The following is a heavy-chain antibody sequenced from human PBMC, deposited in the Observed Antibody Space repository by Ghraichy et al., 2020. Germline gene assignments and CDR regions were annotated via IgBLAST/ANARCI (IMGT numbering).Heavy chain of an antibody. V-gene: IGHV3-49*03. D-gene: IGHD3-9*01. CDR2: IRRTTYGGTT. CDR3: THAAWILTVYFDF. J-gene: IGHJ4*02. Sequence: GGSLRLSCTTSGLNPVDEFLSLFRPVLWMGLEWIGLIRRTTYGGTTEYAASVKGRFTISRDDSNSIAYLQMTSLKTEDPAVYFCTHAAWILTVYFDFWGQGTLVIVTS. CDR1: GLNPVDEF.